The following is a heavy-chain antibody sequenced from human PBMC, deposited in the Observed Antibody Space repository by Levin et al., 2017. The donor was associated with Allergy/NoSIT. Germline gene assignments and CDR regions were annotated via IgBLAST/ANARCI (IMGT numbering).Heavy chain of an antibody. Sequence: GGSLRLSCTASGFAFSTYAMSWVRQAPGKGLEWVSGINDNGVTTSYADSVKGRFTISRDNSKNTLYLLVNSLRAEDTAVYYCAKRSAYSNSPGGYFDNWGQGTLVTVSS. D-gene: IGHD6-6*01. CDR2: INDNGVTT. J-gene: IGHJ4*02. CDR1: GFAFSTYA. V-gene: IGHV3-23*01. CDR3: AKRSAYSNSPGGYFDN.